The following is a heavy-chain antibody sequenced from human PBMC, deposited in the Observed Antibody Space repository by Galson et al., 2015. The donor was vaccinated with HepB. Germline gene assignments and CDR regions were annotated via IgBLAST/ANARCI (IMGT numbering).Heavy chain of an antibody. J-gene: IGHJ4*02. CDR1: GGSFSDYY. CDR2: INHSGST. CDR3: ARGPASVVYDYVWGSSRQPLYYLDS. V-gene: IGHV4-34*01. Sequence: SETLSLTCAVYGGSFSDYYWSWIRQPPGKGLEWIGEINHSGSTNDNPSLKSRITISVDTSKNQFSLKLTPVTAADAAVYYCARGPASVVYDYVWGSSRQPLYYLDSWGQGTLLTVSS. D-gene: IGHD3-16*02.